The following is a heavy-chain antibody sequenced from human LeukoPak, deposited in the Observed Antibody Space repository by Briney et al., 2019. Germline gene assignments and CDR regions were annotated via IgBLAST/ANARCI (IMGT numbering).Heavy chain of an antibody. CDR3: ARGPTPSIYYGSGSYYSLDY. D-gene: IGHD3-10*01. CDR2: IKQDGSEK. Sequence: PGRSLRLSCAASGFTFSSYAMHWVRQTPGKGLEWVANIKQDGSEKYYVGSVKGRFTISRDNAKSSPYLQMNSLRAEDTAVYHCARGPTPSIYYGSGSYYSLDYWGQGTLVTVSS. J-gene: IGHJ4*02. V-gene: IGHV3-7*01. CDR1: GFTFSSYA.